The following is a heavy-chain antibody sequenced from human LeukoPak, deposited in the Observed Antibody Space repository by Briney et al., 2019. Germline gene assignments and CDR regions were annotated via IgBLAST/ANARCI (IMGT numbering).Heavy chain of an antibody. CDR3: ARHGAAGTEFHP. CDR2: IYYSGST. V-gene: IGHV4-39*01. D-gene: IGHD6-13*01. Sequence: SETLSLTCTVSGGSISSSSYYWGWIRQPPGKGLEWIGSIYYSGSTYYNPSLKSRVTISVDTSKNQFSLKLSSVTAADTAVYYCARHGAAGTEFHPWGQGTLVTVSS. CDR1: GGSISSSSYY. J-gene: IGHJ5*02.